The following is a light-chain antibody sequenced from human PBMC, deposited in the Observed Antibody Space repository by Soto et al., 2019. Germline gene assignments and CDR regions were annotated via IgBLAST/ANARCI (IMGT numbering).Light chain of an antibody. Sequence: EIVLTQSPATLSLSPGERATLSCRASQSVSRYLAWFQQKPGQAHRVLIYDTSNRATGIPSRYSGSRSGTGFTPTISSLDPQDCAVCDSKQRRNWSYTFGQGTKL. CDR3: KQRRNWSYT. CDR1: QSVSRY. V-gene: IGKV3-11*01. J-gene: IGKJ2*01. CDR2: DTS.